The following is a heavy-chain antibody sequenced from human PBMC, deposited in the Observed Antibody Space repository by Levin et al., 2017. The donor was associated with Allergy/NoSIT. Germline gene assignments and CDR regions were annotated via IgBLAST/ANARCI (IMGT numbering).Heavy chain of an antibody. J-gene: IGHJ5*02. Sequence: TGGSLRLSCAVYGGSISGNYWSWIRQPPGKGLEWIGEFTHSGSTNYNPSLTSRVTISVDTSKNQLSLKLSSVTAADTAVYYCAGEPGYCSGGHCYGGWFDPWGQGTLVSVSS. D-gene: IGHD2-15*01. CDR1: GGSISGNY. V-gene: IGHV4-34*01. CDR3: AGEPGYCSGGHCYGGWFDP. CDR2: FTHSGST.